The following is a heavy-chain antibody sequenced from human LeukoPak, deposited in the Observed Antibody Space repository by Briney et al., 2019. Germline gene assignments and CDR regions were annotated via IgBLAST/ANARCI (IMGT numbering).Heavy chain of an antibody. V-gene: IGHV1-24*01. Sequence: ASVKVSCKVSGYSLTDLFIHWVRQAPGRGGEWMGGFDREERETIYAQNLQGRVTMTEDTSTDTAYMELSSVRSEDTAVYFCATSLALPLRYMDVWGKGTAVTVSS. CDR2: FDREERET. CDR1: GYSLTDLF. CDR3: ATSLALPLRYMDV. J-gene: IGHJ6*03.